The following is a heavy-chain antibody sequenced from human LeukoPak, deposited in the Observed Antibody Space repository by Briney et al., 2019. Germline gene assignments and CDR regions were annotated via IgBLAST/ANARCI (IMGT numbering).Heavy chain of an antibody. CDR3: AKSSDSDIVVVPAAIRLDY. Sequence: PGGSLRLSCAASGFTFSSYGMHWVRQAPGKGLEWVAFIRYDGSNKYYADSVKGRSTISRDNSKNTLYLQMNSLRAEDTAVYYCAKSSDSDIVVVPAAIRLDYWGQGTLVTVSS. J-gene: IGHJ4*02. CDR1: GFTFSSYG. D-gene: IGHD2-2*02. CDR2: IRYDGSNK. V-gene: IGHV3-30*02.